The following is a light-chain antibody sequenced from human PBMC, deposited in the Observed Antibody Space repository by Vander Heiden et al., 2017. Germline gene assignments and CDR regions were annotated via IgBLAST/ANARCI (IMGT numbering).Light chain of an antibody. CDR1: NIGDKR. Sequence: SYVLTQPPSLSVAPGQTARITCGGNNIGDKRVHWYQQKPGPAPVLVVYYDGGRPSGIPERFSGPNAGNTATLTISRVEAGDEADYYCQVWDSSSDHRVFGGGTKVTVL. J-gene: IGLJ2*01. CDR2: YDG. V-gene: IGLV3-21*02. CDR3: QVWDSSSDHRV.